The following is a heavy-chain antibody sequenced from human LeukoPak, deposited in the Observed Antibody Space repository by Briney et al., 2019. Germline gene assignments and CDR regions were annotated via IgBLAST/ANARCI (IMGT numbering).Heavy chain of an antibody. Sequence: GGSLRLSCAAPGFTFSDYYMSWFRQAPGKGLEWISYISSTGNTMFYADSVKGRFTISKDNAKSSLYLQMNSLRAEDTAVYYCARVSPYYYGSGSYYLRYWGQGTLVTVSS. CDR1: GFTFSDYY. J-gene: IGHJ4*02. CDR3: ARVSPYYYGSGSYYLRY. V-gene: IGHV3-11*01. CDR2: ISSTGNTM. D-gene: IGHD3-10*01.